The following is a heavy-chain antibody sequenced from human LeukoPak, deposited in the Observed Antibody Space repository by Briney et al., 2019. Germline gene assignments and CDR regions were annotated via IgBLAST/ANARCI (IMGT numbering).Heavy chain of an antibody. Sequence: HPGGSLRLSCAASGFTFSPSWMHWVRQAPGKGLEWVSRINNDGSYINYADSVMGRFTISRDNAKNTVDLQMNSLRAEDTAVYFCVRDGSAYNFDYWGQGVLVTVSS. CDR1: GFTFSPSW. J-gene: IGHJ4*02. D-gene: IGHD1-14*01. CDR3: VRDGSAYNFDY. CDR2: INNDGSYI. V-gene: IGHV3-74*01.